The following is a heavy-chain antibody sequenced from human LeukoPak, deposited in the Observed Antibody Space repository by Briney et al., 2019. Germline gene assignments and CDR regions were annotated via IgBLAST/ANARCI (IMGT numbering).Heavy chain of an antibody. Sequence: ASVKVSCKASGYTFTGYYMHWVRQAPGQGLEWMGWINPNSGGTNYAQKFQGRVTMTRDTSISTAYMELSRLRSDDTAVYYCARSLSIAAAGDYWGQGTLVIVSS. CDR3: ARSLSIAAAGDY. CDR2: INPNSGGT. J-gene: IGHJ4*02. CDR1: GYTFTGYY. V-gene: IGHV1-2*02. D-gene: IGHD6-13*01.